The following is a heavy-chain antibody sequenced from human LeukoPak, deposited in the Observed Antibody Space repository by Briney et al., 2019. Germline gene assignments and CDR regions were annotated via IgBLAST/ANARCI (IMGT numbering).Heavy chain of an antibody. CDR2: IYPGDSDT. CDR3: ARQFVVVPAAIDQNWFDP. CDR1: GCSFTSYW. J-gene: IGHJ5*02. D-gene: IGHD2-2*02. V-gene: IGHV5-51*01. Sequence: GESLKISCKGSGCSFTSYWIGWVRQMPGKGLEWMGIIYPGDSDTRYSPSFQGQVTISADKSISTAYLQWSSLKASDTAMYYCARQFVVVPAAIDQNWFDPWGQGTLVTVSS.